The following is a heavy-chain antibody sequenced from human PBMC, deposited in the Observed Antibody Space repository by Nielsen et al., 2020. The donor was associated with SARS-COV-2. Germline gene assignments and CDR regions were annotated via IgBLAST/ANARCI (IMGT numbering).Heavy chain of an antibody. CDR1: GGSISSSSYY. CDR3: ARDGTAMVFNWFDP. D-gene: IGHD5-18*01. CDR2: IYTSGST. V-gene: IGHV4-61*02. Sequence: SETLSLTCTVSGGSISSSSYYWSWIRQPAGKGLEWIGRIYTSGSTNYNPSLKSRVTMSVDTSKNQFSLKLSSVTAADTAVYYCARDGTAMVFNWFDPWGQGTLVTVSS. J-gene: IGHJ5*02.